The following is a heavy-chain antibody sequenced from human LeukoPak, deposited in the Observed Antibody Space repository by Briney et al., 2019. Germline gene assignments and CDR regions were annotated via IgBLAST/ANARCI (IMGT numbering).Heavy chain of an antibody. CDR1: GFTFSRYW. J-gene: IGHJ4*02. D-gene: IGHD3-9*01. CDR2: IKPDGSET. Sequence: GGSMRLSCTVSGFTFSRYWMSWVRQAPGKGLEWVANIKPDGSETYYVDSVEGRFTISRDNDKNSLFLQMNSLRADDTAVYYCTRDNTDTLSGYFGGWVYWGQGTLVTVSS. CDR3: TRDNTDTLSGYFGGWVY. V-gene: IGHV3-7*01.